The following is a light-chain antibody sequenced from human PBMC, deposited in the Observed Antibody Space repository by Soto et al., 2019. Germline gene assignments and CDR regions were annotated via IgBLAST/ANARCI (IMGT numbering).Light chain of an antibody. CDR3: QQSGSSRLT. CDR1: QSVDIS. V-gene: IGKV3-20*01. J-gene: IGKJ4*01. Sequence: EIVLTQSPAPLSVSPGERVILSCRASQSVDISLAWYQQKPGQAPRLIIFGASKRAAGIPDRFSGSWSGTDCTLSISSLEPGDVAVYYCQQSGSSRLTLGGGTKVDI. CDR2: GAS.